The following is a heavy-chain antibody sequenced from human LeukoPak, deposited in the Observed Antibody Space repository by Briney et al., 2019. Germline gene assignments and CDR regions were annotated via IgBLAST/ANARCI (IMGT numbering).Heavy chain of an antibody. Sequence: SETLSLTCGVSGYPISRGYYWAWIRQPPGKGLEWIGTIYYIGSTYYTPSLGSRVTISVDTSKNEFSLNLKSVTAADTAVYYCARAGWIITSGIDYWGQGALVTVSS. D-gene: IGHD3-10*01. J-gene: IGHJ4*02. V-gene: IGHV4-38-2*01. CDR1: GYPISRGYY. CDR3: ARAGWIITSGIDY. CDR2: IYYIGST.